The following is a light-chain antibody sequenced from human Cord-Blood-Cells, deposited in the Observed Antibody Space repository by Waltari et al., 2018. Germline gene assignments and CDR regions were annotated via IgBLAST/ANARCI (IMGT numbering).Light chain of an antibody. CDR1: SSNLGSNT. CDR3: AAWDDSLNAWV. CDR2: SNK. Sequence: QSVLTQPPSASGTPGQRVTISCSGSSSNLGSNTVNWYQQLPGTAPKLLIYSNKQRPSGVPDRFSGSKSGTSASLAISGLQSEDEADYYCAAWDDSLNAWVFGGGTKLTVL. V-gene: IGLV1-44*01. J-gene: IGLJ3*02.